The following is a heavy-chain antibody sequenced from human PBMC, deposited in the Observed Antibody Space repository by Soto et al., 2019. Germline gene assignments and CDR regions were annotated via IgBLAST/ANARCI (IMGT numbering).Heavy chain of an antibody. D-gene: IGHD6-19*01. V-gene: IGHV3-23*01. J-gene: IGHJ5*02. CDR1: GFTFSNYA. CDR3: AIPSGLTVTGPDP. Sequence: PGGSLRLSCAASGFTFSNYAMSWVRQAPGEGLEWVSALSGDSGSTYYADSVKGRFTISRDNSKNTLYLQMNSLRAEDTALYYCAIPSGLTVTGPDPWGQGTQVTVSS. CDR2: LSGDSGST.